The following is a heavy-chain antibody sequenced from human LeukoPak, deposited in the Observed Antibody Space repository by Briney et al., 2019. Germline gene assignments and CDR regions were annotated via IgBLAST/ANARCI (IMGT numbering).Heavy chain of an antibody. J-gene: IGHJ4*02. Sequence: GASVKVSCKASGYTFISYALHWVRQAPGQSLEWMGWINAGNGNTKYSQEFQGRVTITRDTSASTAYMELSSLRSEDMAIYYCARGPNYFDSWGQGTLVTVSS. V-gene: IGHV1-3*03. CDR1: GYTFISYA. CDR3: ARGPNYFDS. CDR2: INAGNGNT.